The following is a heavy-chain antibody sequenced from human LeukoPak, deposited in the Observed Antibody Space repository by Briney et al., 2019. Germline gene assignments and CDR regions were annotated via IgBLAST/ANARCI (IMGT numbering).Heavy chain of an antibody. J-gene: IGHJ4*02. CDR1: GGSISSYY. D-gene: IGHD6-13*01. CDR3: ARATAAAGFDY. CDR2: IYYSGST. V-gene: IGHV4-59*12. Sequence: SETLSLTCTVSGGSISSYYWSWMRQPPGKGLEWIGYIYYSGSTNYNPSLKSRVTISVDKSKNQFSLKLSSVTAADTAVYYCARATAAAGFDYWGQGTLVTVSS.